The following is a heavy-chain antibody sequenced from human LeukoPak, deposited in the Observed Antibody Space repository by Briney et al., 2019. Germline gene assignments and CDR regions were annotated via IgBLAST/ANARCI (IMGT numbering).Heavy chain of an antibody. Sequence: SETLSLTCTVSGGSISSYYWSWIRQPPGKGLEWIGYIFYSGSTNYNPSLKSRVTISVDTSKNQFSLKLSSVTAADTAVYYCARVRYSNYVGPYNRFDPWGQGTLVTVSS. V-gene: IGHV4-59*01. CDR2: IFYSGST. CDR3: ARVRYSNYVGPYNRFDP. J-gene: IGHJ5*02. D-gene: IGHD4-11*01. CDR1: GGSISSYY.